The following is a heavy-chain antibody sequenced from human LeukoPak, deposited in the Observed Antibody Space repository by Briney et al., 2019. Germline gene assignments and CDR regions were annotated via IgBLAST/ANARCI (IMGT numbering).Heavy chain of an antibody. V-gene: IGHV4-30-4*08. D-gene: IGHD6-13*01. CDR3: ARAIAAAELDY. CDR2: IYYSGST. Sequence: SHTLSLTCIAPRGALSCGLYYRSWVRQPPGKGLEWIGYIYYSGSTYYNPSLKSRVTISVDTSKNQFSLKLSSVAAADTAVYYCARAIAAAELDYWGQGTLVTVSS. J-gene: IGHJ4*02. CDR1: RGALSCGLYY.